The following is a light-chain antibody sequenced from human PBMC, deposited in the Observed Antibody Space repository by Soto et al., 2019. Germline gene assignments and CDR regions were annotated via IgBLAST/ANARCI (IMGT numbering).Light chain of an antibody. CDR3: SSYTTNNHLV. J-gene: IGLJ2*01. V-gene: IGLV2-14*01. Sequence: QSALTQPASVSGSPGQSITISCTGTSIDVGHPYNYVSWYQQHPGKAPKLMIFEVTNRPSGVPNRFSGSKSGKTASLTISRLQTEDEADYYCSSYTTNNHLVFGGGTKVTVL. CDR1: SIDVGHPYNY. CDR2: EVT.